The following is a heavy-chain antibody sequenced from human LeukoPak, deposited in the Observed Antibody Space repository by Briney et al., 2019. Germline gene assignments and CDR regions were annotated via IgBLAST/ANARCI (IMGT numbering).Heavy chain of an antibody. J-gene: IGHJ4*02. V-gene: IGHV4-59*08. CDR2: IYYSVST. CDR1: VGSISSYY. Sequence: SETLSLTCTVSVGSISSYYWSWIRQPPGKGLEWIGYIYYSVSTNYNPSLKSRVTISVDTSKNQFPLKLSSVTAADTAVYYCARGGSSSWYTVGRWGQGTLVTVSS. CDR3: ARGGSSSWYTVGR. D-gene: IGHD6-13*01.